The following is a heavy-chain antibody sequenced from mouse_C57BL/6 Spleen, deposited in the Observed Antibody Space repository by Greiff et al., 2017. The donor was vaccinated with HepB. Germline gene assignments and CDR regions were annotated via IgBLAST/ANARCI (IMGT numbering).Heavy chain of an antibody. CDR2: IWSDGST. CDR1: GFSLTSYG. J-gene: IGHJ4*01. V-gene: IGHV2-6-1*01. D-gene: IGHD2-4*01. Sequence: QVQLKESGPGLVAPSQSLSITCTVSGFSLTSYGVHWVRQPPGKGLEWLVVIWSDGSTTYNSALKSRLSISKDNSKSQVFVKMNSLQTDDTAMYYCSRQGNYDLAMDYWGQGTSVTVSS. CDR3: SRQGNYDLAMDY.